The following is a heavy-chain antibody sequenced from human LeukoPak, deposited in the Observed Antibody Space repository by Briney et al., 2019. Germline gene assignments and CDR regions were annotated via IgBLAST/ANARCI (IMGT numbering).Heavy chain of an antibody. CDR1: GFTLSNYG. CDR3: AKRGVVIRVILVGFHKEAYYFDS. J-gene: IGHJ4*02. V-gene: IGHV3-23*01. D-gene: IGHD2-21*01. Sequence: GGSLRLSCAVSGFTLSNYGMSWVRQAPGKGLEWVAGISGSGGSTNYADSVKGRFTISRDNPKNTLYLQLNSLRAEDTAVYFCAKRGVVIRVILVGFHKEAYYFDSWGQGALVTVSS. CDR2: ISGSGGST.